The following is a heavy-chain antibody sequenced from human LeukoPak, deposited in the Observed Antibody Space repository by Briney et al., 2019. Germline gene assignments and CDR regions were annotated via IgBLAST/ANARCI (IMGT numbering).Heavy chain of an antibody. Sequence: KSSETLSLTCTVSGGFVSSGSYYWSWIRQPPGRGLEWIAYIHYSGSAAYNPSLKSRVTISRDMSTNQFSLKMTSVTAADTAVYFCARDMGAPDYGSYSVDYWGQGTLVTVSS. J-gene: IGHJ4*02. V-gene: IGHV4-61*01. CDR2: IHYSGSA. D-gene: IGHD4-23*01. CDR3: ARDMGAPDYGSYSVDY. CDR1: GGFVSSGSYY.